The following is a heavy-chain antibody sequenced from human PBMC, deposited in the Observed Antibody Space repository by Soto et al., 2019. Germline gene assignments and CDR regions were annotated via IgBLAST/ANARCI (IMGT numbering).Heavy chain of an antibody. Sequence: ASVKVSCKASGYTFTSYGISWVRQAPGQGLEWMGWISAYNGNTNYAQKLQGRVTMTTDTSTSTAYMELRSLRSDDTAVYYCATLAAEDYIWGSPSAYYYYYMDVWGKGTTVTVSS. CDR2: ISAYNGNT. CDR3: ATLAAEDYIWGSPSAYYYYYMDV. V-gene: IGHV1-18*01. CDR1: GYTFTSYG. D-gene: IGHD3-16*01. J-gene: IGHJ6*03.